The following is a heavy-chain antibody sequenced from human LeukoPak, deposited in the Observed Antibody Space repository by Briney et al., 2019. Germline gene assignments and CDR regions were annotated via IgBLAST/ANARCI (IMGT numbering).Heavy chain of an antibody. CDR3: ARLNTDYGDYEALGMDV. CDR2: MNANSGNT. V-gene: IGHV1-8*01. D-gene: IGHD4-17*01. Sequence: ASVKVSCTTSGYTFTSYDINWVRQATGQGVEWMGWMNANSGNTGYAQKFQGRVTMTRNTSISSAYMELSSLRSEDTAVYYCARLNTDYGDYEALGMDVWGQGTTVTVSS. CDR1: GYTFTSYD. J-gene: IGHJ6*02.